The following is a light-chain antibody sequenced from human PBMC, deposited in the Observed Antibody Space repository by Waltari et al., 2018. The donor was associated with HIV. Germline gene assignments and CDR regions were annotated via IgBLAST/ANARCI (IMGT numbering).Light chain of an antibody. Sequence: IVLTQSPESLRVSLGAGITIYCHSSQSVLYNSNNKNYLAWYQKKSGQPPKVLIYWASTRESGVSDRLSCSGSGTDFTLTISSLQAEDVAVYYCQQFYSTPYTFGQGTNLEIK. J-gene: IGKJ2*01. CDR2: WAS. CDR3: QQFYSTPYT. CDR1: QSVLYNSNNKNY. V-gene: IGKV4-1*01.